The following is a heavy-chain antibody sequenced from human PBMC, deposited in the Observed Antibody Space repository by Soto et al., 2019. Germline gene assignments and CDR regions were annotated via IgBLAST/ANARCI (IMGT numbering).Heavy chain of an antibody. J-gene: IGHJ3*01. Sequence: QVQLQESGAGLLKPSQTLSLTCAVSGDSISTGDFYWSWIRQFPGTGLEWIGYIHFSGSTYYNPSLTSRLTISGDTSKSHFSLKLSSVTAADTAVYYCARVDNSVDAFDVWGHGTRVTVSS. CDR1: GDSISTGDFY. CDR3: ARVDNSVDAFDV. V-gene: IGHV4-31*11. CDR2: IHFSGST. D-gene: IGHD1-20*01.